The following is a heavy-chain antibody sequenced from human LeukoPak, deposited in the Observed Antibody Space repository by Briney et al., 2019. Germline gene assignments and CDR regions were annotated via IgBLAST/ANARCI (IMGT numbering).Heavy chain of an antibody. J-gene: IGHJ4*02. D-gene: IGHD3-3*01. CDR1: GFTFSSYA. CDR3: AKAPTGFLEWLLFDY. CDR2: ISGSGGST. V-gene: IGHV3-23*01. Sequence: GGSLRLSCAASGFTFSSYAMSWVRQAPGKGLEWVSAISGSGGSTYYADSVKGRFTISRDNSKNTLYLQMNSLRAEDTAVYCCAKAPTGFLEWLLFDYWGQGTLVTVSS.